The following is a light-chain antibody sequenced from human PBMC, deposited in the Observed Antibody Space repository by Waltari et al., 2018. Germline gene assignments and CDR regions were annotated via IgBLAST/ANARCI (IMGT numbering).Light chain of an antibody. Sequence: SYELTQPPSVSVSPGQTASITCSGDTLGDKYVSGYQQNPCQSPILVIYEDNKRPSGLPERFSGSNSGNTATLTISGTQPIDEADYYCQSWDSSLVFGGRTKLTVL. CDR3: QSWDSSLV. CDR1: TLGDKY. J-gene: IGLJ2*01. V-gene: IGLV3-1*01. CDR2: EDN.